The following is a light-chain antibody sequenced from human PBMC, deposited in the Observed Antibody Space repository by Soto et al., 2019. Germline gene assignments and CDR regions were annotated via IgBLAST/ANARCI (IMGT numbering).Light chain of an antibody. CDR3: SSYTSSITPYV. V-gene: IGLV2-14*01. J-gene: IGLJ1*01. Sequence: QSVLTQPASVSGSPGQSITISCTGTSSDVGGYNYVSWYQQHPVKAPKLMIYDVTNRPSGVSDRFSGSKSGNTASLTISGLQAEDEADYYCSSYTSSITPYVFGTGTKSPS. CDR1: SSDVGGYNY. CDR2: DVT.